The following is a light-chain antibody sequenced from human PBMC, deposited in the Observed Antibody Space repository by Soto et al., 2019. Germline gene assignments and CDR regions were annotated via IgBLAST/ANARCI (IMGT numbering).Light chain of an antibody. CDR1: SSNIGSNY. J-gene: IGLJ2*01. V-gene: IGLV1-47*02. Sequence: QAVVTQPPSASGTPGQRVTISCSGSSSNIGSNYVFWYQQLPGTAPILLIDGDNQRPSGVPDRFSASKSGTSASLAISGLRSEDEADYYCAAWDDSLSGVIFGGGTKLTVL. CDR2: GDN. CDR3: AAWDDSLSGVI.